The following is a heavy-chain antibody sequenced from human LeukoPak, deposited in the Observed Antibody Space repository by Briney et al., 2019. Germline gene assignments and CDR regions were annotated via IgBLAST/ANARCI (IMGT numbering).Heavy chain of an antibody. CDR1: GYTFTGYY. CDR2: INPNSGGT. Sequence: ASVKVSCKASGYTFTGYYMHWVRQAPGQGLEWMGWINPNSGGTNYAQKFQGRVTMTRDTSISTAYMELSRLRSDDTAVYYCAREIACSSTSCYVIDYWGQGTLVTVSS. CDR3: AREIACSSTSCYVIDY. D-gene: IGHD2-2*01. J-gene: IGHJ4*02. V-gene: IGHV1-2*02.